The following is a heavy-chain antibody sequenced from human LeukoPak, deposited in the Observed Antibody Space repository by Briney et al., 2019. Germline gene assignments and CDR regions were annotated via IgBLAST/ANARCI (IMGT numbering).Heavy chain of an antibody. V-gene: IGHV4-30-4*01. Sequence: SETLSLTCTVSGGSISSVDYYWSWIRQPPGTGLEWIGYIYYSGSTYYNPSLKSRVTISVDTSKNQFSLKLNSVTAADTAVDYCARRVIGGATGGMFDAFDIWGQGTMVTVSS. CDR3: ARRVIGGATGGMFDAFDI. CDR2: IYYSGST. D-gene: IGHD1-26*01. CDR1: GGSISSVDYY. J-gene: IGHJ3*02.